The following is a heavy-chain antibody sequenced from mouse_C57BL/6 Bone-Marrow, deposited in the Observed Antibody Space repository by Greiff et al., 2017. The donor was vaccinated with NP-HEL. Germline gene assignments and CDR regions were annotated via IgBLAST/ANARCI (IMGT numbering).Heavy chain of an antibody. V-gene: IGHV10-3*01. J-gene: IGHJ3*01. D-gene: IGHD1-1*02. CDR1: GFTFNTYA. Sequence: DVKLVESGGGLVQPKGSLKLSCAASGFTFNTYAMHWVRQAPGKGLEWVARIRSKSSNYATYYADSVKDRFTISRDDSQSMLYLQMNNRKTEDTAMYYCVREWWLFPFPWFAYWGQGTLVTVSA. CDR2: IRSKSSNYAT. CDR3: VREWWLFPFPWFAY.